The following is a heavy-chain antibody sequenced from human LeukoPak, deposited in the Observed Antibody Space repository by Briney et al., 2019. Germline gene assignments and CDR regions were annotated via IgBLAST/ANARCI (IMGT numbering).Heavy chain of an antibody. Sequence: AGGSLRLSCTASGFNLGDYAMSWVRQAPGKGLEWVGFIRSKSYSGTTEYAASVKGRFTVSRDDSKSVAYLQMNSLTTKDTGVYYCTRVIRLSGGRYYFDYWGQGTLVTVSS. D-gene: IGHD2-21*01. V-gene: IGHV3-49*04. J-gene: IGHJ4*02. CDR3: TRVIRLSGGRYYFDY. CDR2: IRSKSYSGTT. CDR1: GFNLGDYA.